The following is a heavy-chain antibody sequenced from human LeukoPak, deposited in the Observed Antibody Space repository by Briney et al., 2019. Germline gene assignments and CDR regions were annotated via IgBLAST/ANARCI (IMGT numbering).Heavy chain of an antibody. V-gene: IGHV3-23*01. J-gene: IGHJ4*02. D-gene: IGHD3-16*01. Sequence: GGSLRLSCPASGFTFSSYAMSWVRQAPGKGLEWVSAISGSGGSTYYADSVKGRFTISRDNSRDTLYLQMNSLRAEDTAVYYCAKGYYDYVWGSYYFDYWGQGTLVTVSS. CDR3: AKGYYDYVWGSYYFDY. CDR1: GFTFSSYA. CDR2: ISGSGGST.